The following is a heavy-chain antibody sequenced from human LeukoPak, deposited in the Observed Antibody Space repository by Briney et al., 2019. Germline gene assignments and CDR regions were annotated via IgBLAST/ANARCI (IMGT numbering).Heavy chain of an antibody. D-gene: IGHD3-22*01. Sequence: SETLSLTCTVSGGSISSSKYYWGWIRQPPGKGLEWIGSIYYSGSAYYNPSLKSRVTISVDTSKNQFSLKLTSVTAADTAVYYCASKDSSNYHYGALDIWGQGTRVTVSS. CDR2: IYYSGSA. CDR1: GGSISSSKYY. CDR3: ASKDSSNYHYGALDI. J-gene: IGHJ3*02. V-gene: IGHV4-39*07.